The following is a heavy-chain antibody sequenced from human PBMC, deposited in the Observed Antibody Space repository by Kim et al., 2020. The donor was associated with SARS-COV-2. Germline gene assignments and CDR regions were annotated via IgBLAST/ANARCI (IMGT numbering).Heavy chain of an antibody. Sequence: GGSLRLSCAASGFSLGRHWMTWVRQAPGQGLEWVANINHEGTDRYYLESVKGRFTVSKDNAKNLLYLQMNSLRAEDAAVYYCTSDILSPGTKGFDVWGQGTKVTVSS. V-gene: IGHV3-7*01. CDR1: GFSLGRHW. CDR3: TSDILSPGTKGFDV. CDR2: INHEGTDR. D-gene: IGHD1-1*01. J-gene: IGHJ3*01.